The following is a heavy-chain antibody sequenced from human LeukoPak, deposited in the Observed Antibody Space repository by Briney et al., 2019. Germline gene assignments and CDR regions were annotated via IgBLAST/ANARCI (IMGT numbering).Heavy chain of an antibody. CDR3: ARGDGDIVVVSLFDY. CDR2: INHSGST. CDR1: GGSFSGYY. V-gene: IGHV4-34*01. J-gene: IGHJ4*02. D-gene: IGHD2-15*01. Sequence: PSETLSLTCAVYGGSFSGYYWSWIRQPPGKGLEWIGEINHSGSTNYNPSLKSRVTISVDTSKNQFSLKLSSVTAADTAVYYCARGDGDIVVVSLFDYWGQGTLVTVSS.